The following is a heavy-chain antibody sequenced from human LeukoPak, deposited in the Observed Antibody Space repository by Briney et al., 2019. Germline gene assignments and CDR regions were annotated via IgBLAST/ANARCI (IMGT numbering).Heavy chain of an antibody. CDR1: GGSISSGDYY. V-gene: IGHV4-30-4*01. CDR2: IYYSGST. J-gene: IGHJ4*02. Sequence: SQTLSLTCTVSGGSISSGDYYWSWIRQPPGKGLEWIGYIYYSGSTYYNPSLKSRVTISVDTSKNQFSLKLSSVTAADTAVYYCARGVQLERPVLLDYWGQGTLVTVSS. CDR3: ARGVQLERPVLLDY. D-gene: IGHD1-1*01.